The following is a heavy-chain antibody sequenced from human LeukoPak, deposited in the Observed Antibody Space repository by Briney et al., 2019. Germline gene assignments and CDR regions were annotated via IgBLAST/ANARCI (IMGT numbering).Heavy chain of an antibody. D-gene: IGHD1-26*01. CDR3: ARSQRRVVGLFDI. CDR1: GFTFSDYY. V-gene: IGHV4-34*01. Sequence: PGGSLRLSCAASGFTFSDYYMSWIRQAPGKGLEWIGEIYHSGSTNYNPSLKSRVTISVDTSKNQFSLKLSSVTAADTAVYYCARSQRRVVGLFDIWGQGTMVTVSS. CDR2: IYHSGST. J-gene: IGHJ3*02.